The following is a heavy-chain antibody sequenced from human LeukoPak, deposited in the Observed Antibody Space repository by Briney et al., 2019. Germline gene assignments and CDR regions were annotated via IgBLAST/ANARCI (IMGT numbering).Heavy chain of an antibody. CDR1: GFTFSNAW. V-gene: IGHV3-15*01. Sequence: GRSLRLSCAASGFTFSNAWMSWVRQAPGKGLEWVGRIKSKTDGGATHYAAPVKGRFTISRDDSKNTLYLQMNSLKTEGTAVYYCTTEAYYYDSGAIKYFDYWGQGTLVTVSS. CDR2: IKSKTDGGAT. CDR3: TTEAYYYDSGAIKYFDY. D-gene: IGHD3-22*01. J-gene: IGHJ4*02.